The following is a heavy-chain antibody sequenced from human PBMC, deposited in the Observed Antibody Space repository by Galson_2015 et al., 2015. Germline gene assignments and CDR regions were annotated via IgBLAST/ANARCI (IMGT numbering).Heavy chain of an antibody. CDR1: GFIFSDYF. CDR3: ARSTSGGFFDP. J-gene: IGHJ5*02. V-gene: IGHV3-72*01. Sequence: SLRLSCAASGFIFSDYFMEWVRQAPGKGLEWVGRSRNRAKSYTTEYAASVKDRFTISRDNSKNSLYLQMNSLNDDDTAGYYCARSTSGGFFDPWGQGTLVTVSS. D-gene: IGHD3-10*01. CDR2: SRNRAKSYTT.